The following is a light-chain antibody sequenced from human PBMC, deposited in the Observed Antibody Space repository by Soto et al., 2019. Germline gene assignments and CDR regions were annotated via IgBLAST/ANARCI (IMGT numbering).Light chain of an antibody. CDR2: AAS. J-gene: IGKJ3*01. CDR1: QGISNW. CDR3: QQGNSFPFT. V-gene: IGKV1D-12*01. Sequence: DIQMTQSPSSVSASVGYMFSITCRASQGISNWLAWYQQKPGRAPKLLIYAASSLQSGVSSRFRGSGYGTDLTLTISSMQNEDFATYYCQQGNSFPFTFGPGTQVDIK.